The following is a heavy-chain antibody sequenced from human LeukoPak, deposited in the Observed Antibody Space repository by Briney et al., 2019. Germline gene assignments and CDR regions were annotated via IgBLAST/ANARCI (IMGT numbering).Heavy chain of an antibody. J-gene: IGHJ3*02. CDR2: ICYSGST. D-gene: IGHD3-10*01. V-gene: IGHV4-39*01. CDR3: AGTMVRGVIGAFDI. Sequence: SETLSLTCTVSGGSISSSSYYWGWIRQPPGTGLEWIGSICYSGSTYYNPSLKSRVTISVDTSKNQFSLKLSSVTAADTAVYYCAGTMVRGVIGAFDIWGQGTMVTVSS. CDR1: GGSISSSSYY.